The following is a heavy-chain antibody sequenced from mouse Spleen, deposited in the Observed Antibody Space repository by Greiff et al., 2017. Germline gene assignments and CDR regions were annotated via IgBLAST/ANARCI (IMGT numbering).Heavy chain of an antibody. CDR1: GYTFTSYW. CDR2: IDPSDSYT. V-gene: IGHV1-59*01. CDR3: ARFDSSGHFDY. D-gene: IGHD3-2*01. Sequence: QVQLQQPGAELVRPGTSVKLSCKASGYTFTSYWMHWVKQRPGQGLEWIGVIDPSDSYTNYNQKFKGKATLTVDTSSSTAYMQLSSLTSEDSAVYYCARFDSSGHFDYWGQGTTLTVSS. J-gene: IGHJ2*01.